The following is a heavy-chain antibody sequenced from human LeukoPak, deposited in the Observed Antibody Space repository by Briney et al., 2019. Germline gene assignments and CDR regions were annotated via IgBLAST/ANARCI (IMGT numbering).Heavy chain of an antibody. J-gene: IGHJ5*01. CDR1: GFTFSRYA. CDR3: LTGSAYYYDS. V-gene: IGHV3-30*01. Sequence: PGGSLRLSCAASGFTFSRYAMHWVRQAPGKGLEWVAVTSPDGNEKYYADSVKGRFTISRDNSKNTVFLQMNSLSTEDTAVYSCLTGSAYYYDSWGQGTLVTVSS. D-gene: IGHD3-22*01. CDR2: TSPDGNEK.